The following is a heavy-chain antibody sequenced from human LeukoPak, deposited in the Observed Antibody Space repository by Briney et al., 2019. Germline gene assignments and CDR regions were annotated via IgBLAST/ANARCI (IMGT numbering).Heavy chain of an antibody. V-gene: IGHV1-24*01. J-gene: IGHJ3*02. CDR3: ATEFVGLAAFDI. D-gene: IGHD3-16*02. CDR2: FDPEDGET. CDR1: GYTLTELS. Sequence: ASVKVSCKVSGYTLTELSMHWVRQAPGKGLEWMGGFDPEDGETIYAQKFQGRVTMTEDTSTDTAYMELSSLRSEDTVVYYCATEFVGLAAFDIWGQGTMVTVSS.